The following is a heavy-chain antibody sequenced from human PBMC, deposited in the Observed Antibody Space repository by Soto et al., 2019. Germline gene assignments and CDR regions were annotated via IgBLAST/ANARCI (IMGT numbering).Heavy chain of an antibody. V-gene: IGHV1-18*04. Sequence: ASVKVSCKASGYTFTSYGISWVRQAPGQGLEWMGWISAYNGNTNYAQKLQGRVTMTTDTSTSTAYMELRSLRSDDTAVYYCARDYYSSNWYWYDPWGQGTLVTVSS. CDR2: ISAYNGNT. J-gene: IGHJ5*02. CDR3: ARDYYSSNWYWYDP. CDR1: GYTFTSYG. D-gene: IGHD6-13*01.